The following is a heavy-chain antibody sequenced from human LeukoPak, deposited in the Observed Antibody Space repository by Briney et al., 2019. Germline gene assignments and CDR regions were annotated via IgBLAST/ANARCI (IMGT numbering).Heavy chain of an antibody. CDR2: IYSSGGT. Sequence: SETLSLTCTVSGGSISSYYCNWVRQPPGRGLEWIGYIYSSGGTKYNPSLQSRVTISPDTSKNQFSLKLSSVTAADTAVYYCARDVHGYYSWGAFDIWGQGTLVTVSS. D-gene: IGHD3-22*01. CDR1: GGSISSYY. V-gene: IGHV4-4*09. CDR3: ARDVHGYYSWGAFDI. J-gene: IGHJ3*02.